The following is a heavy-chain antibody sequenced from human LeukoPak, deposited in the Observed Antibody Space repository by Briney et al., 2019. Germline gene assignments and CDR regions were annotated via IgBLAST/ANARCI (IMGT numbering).Heavy chain of an antibody. CDR3: ASKWSLDH. CDR1: GFTFSSYW. V-gene: IGHV3-74*01. D-gene: IGHD2-15*01. Sequence: GGSLRLSCAASGFTFSSYWMHWVRQAPGKGLVWVSGINSDGSSTSYADPVKGRFTISRDNAKNTLYLQMNSLRAEDTAVYHCASKWSLDHWGQGTLVTVSS. J-gene: IGHJ4*02. CDR2: INSDGSST.